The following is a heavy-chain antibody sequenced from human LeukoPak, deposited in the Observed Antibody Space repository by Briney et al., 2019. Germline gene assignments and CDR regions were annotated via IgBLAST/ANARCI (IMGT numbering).Heavy chain of an antibody. J-gene: IGHJ3*02. CDR2: IYYSGST. CDR1: GGSISNYY. CDR3: ARGFREGSVALDAFDI. D-gene: IGHD3-10*01. V-gene: IGHV4-59*08. Sequence: SETLSLTCTVSGGSISNYYWSWIRQPPGKGLEWIGYIYYSGSTNYNPSLKSRVTISVDTSKNQFSLKLNSVTAADTAVYYCARGFREGSVALDAFDIWGQGTMVTVSS.